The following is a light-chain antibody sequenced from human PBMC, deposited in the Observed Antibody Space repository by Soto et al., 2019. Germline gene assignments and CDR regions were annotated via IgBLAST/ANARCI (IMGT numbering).Light chain of an antibody. Sequence: QSALTQPASVSGSPGQSITISCTGTSSDVGGYNYVSWYQQNPGKAPKLMIYEVNYRPSGVSDRFSGSKSGNTASLTISGLQAEDEADYYCSSYTSISTLGGVLGGGTKLTVL. V-gene: IGLV2-14*01. J-gene: IGLJ2*01. CDR1: SSDVGGYNY. CDR3: SSYTSISTLGGV. CDR2: EVN.